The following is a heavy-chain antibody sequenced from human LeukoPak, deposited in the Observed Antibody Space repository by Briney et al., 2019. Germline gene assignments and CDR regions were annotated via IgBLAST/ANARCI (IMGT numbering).Heavy chain of an antibody. J-gene: IGHJ4*02. Sequence: GGSLRLSCAASGFTFSSYSMNWVRQAPGKGLEWVSYISSSSSTIYYADSVKGRFTISRDNAKNSLYLQMNSLRAEDTAVYYCTRDPGRCTSTSCYPDYWGQGTLVTVSS. CDR1: GFTFSSYS. V-gene: IGHV3-48*01. CDR2: ISSSSSTI. CDR3: TRDPGRCTSTSCYPDY. D-gene: IGHD2-2*01.